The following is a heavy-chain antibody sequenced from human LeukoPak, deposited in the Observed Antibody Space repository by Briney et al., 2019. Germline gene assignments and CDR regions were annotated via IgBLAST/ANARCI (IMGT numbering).Heavy chain of an antibody. J-gene: IGHJ4*02. Sequence: ASVKVSCKASGYTFTDYYIHWVRQAPGQGLEWMGWINPFSGGTNYEQNFQGSVTMTRDTSISTAYMELSRLRSEDTAVYYCARDLFVTKGIDFWGQGTLVTVSS. CDR3: ARDLFVTKGIDF. CDR2: INPFSGGT. V-gene: IGHV1-2*02. CDR1: GYTFTDYY. D-gene: IGHD2-21*02.